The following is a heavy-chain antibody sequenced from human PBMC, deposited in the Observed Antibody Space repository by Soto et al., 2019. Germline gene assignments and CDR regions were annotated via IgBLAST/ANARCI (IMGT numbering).Heavy chain of an antibody. D-gene: IGHD3-22*01. Sequence: GGSLRLSCAASGFTFSSYAMSWVRQAPGKGLEWVSAISGSGGSTYHADSVKGRFTISRDNSKNTLYLQMNSLRAEDTAVYYCAKLSNYESSGYYLLFDYWGQGTLVTVSS. CDR2: ISGSGGST. V-gene: IGHV3-23*01. CDR3: AKLSNYESSGYYLLFDY. J-gene: IGHJ4*02. CDR1: GFTFSSYA.